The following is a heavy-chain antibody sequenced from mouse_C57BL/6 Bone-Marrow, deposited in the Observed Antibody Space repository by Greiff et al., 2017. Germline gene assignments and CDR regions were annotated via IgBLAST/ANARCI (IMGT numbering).Heavy chain of an antibody. J-gene: IGHJ2*01. Sequence: QVQLQQPGAELVMPGASVKLSCKASGYTFTSYWMHWVKQRPGQGLEWIGEIDPSDSYTNYNQKFKGKSTLTVDKSSSTAYMQLSSLTSEDSAVYYCARGELGLGYFDYWGQGTTLTVSS. D-gene: IGHD4-1*01. V-gene: IGHV1-69*01. CDR3: ARGELGLGYFDY. CDR1: GYTFTSYW. CDR2: IDPSDSYT.